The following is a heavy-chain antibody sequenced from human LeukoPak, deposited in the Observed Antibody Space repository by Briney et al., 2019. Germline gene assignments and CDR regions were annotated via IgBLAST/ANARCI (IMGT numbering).Heavy chain of an antibody. Sequence: GGSLRLSCAASGFTFSSYWMSWVRQAPGKGLEWVANLKQDASEKYYVDSVKGRFTISRDNAKNSMYVQMNSLRAEDTAVYYCARGFDGYYGFDIWGQGTMVTVSS. CDR2: LKQDASEK. D-gene: IGHD5-24*01. CDR3: ARGFDGYYGFDI. V-gene: IGHV3-7*05. CDR1: GFTFSSYW. J-gene: IGHJ3*02.